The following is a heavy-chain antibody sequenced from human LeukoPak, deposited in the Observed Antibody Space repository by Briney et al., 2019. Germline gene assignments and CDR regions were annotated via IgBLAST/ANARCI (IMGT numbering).Heavy chain of an antibody. V-gene: IGHV4-39*07. J-gene: IGHJ5*02. CDR3: ARAWGSGSYSFDP. Sequence: SETLSLTCTVSGGSISSSSYYWGWIRQPPGKGLEWIGEINHSGSTNYNPSLKSRVTISVDTSKNQFSLKLSSVTAADTAVYYCARAWGSGSYSFDPWGQGTLVTVSS. CDR2: INHSGST. D-gene: IGHD1-26*01. CDR1: GGSISSSSYY.